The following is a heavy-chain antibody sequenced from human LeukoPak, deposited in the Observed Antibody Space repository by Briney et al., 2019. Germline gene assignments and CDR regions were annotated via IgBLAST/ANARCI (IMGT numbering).Heavy chain of an antibody. D-gene: IGHD6-6*01. CDR2: IWYDGSNK. CDR1: GFTFSSYG. CDR3: AREDSSSNSFDY. Sequence: PGGSLRLSCAASGFTFSSYGMHWVRQAPGKGLELVAVIWYDGSNKYYADSVKGRFTISRDNSKNTLYLQMNSLRAEDTAVYYCAREDSSSNSFDYWGQGTLVTVSS. J-gene: IGHJ4*02. V-gene: IGHV3-33*01.